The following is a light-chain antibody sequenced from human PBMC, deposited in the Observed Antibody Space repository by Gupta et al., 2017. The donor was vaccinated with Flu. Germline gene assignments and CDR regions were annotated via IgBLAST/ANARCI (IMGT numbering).Light chain of an antibody. J-gene: IGLJ2*01. CDR2: DDR. Sequence: SYALTQTPSVSVAPGQTAEITCEGDNIGSKSVHWYQQKPGQAPVLVVYDDRDRPSGIPERFSGSNSGNTAALTISRAEAGDEADYYCQVWHSGTKSVVFGGGTKLTVL. CDR3: QVWHSGTKSVV. CDR1: NIGSKS. V-gene: IGLV3-21*02.